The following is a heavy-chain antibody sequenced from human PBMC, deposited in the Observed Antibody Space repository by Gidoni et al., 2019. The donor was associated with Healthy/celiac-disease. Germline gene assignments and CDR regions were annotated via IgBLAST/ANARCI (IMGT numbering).Heavy chain of an antibody. D-gene: IGHD5-12*01. V-gene: IGHV3-21*01. Sequence: EVQLVESGGGLVKPGGSLRLSCAASGFTFRSYSMNWVRQAPGKGLEWVSSISSSSSYIYYADSVKGRCTISRDNAKNSLYLQMNSLRAEDTAVYYCARKALSGYDIYLDYWGQGTLVTVSS. J-gene: IGHJ4*02. CDR1: GFTFRSYS. CDR2: ISSSSSYI. CDR3: ARKALSGYDIYLDY.